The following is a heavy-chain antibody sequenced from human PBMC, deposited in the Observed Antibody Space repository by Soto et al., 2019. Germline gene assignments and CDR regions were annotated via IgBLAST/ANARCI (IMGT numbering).Heavy chain of an antibody. CDR2: IYYSGST. Sequence: SETLSLTCTVSGGSVSSGSHYWSWIRQPPGKGLEWIGNIYYSGSTKYNPSLKSRVTISVDRSRNHFSLNLRSVTTADTALYYCPRDTSYDFWSGYVGFDPWGQGTLVTVSS. D-gene: IGHD3-3*01. CDR1: GGSVSSGSHY. CDR3: PRDTSYDFWSGYVGFDP. J-gene: IGHJ5*02. V-gene: IGHV4-61*03.